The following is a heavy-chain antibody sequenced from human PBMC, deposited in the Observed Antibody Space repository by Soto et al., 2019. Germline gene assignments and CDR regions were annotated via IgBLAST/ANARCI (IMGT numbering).Heavy chain of an antibody. Sequence: QVQLVQSGAEVKKPGSSVKVSCKASGGTFSSYAISWVRQAPGQGLEWMGGIIPIFGTANYAQKFQGRVTITAYESTSTAYMELSRLRSEDTAVYYCARDGRYCSSTSCYTNWFDPWGQGTLVTVSS. CDR1: GGTFSSYA. J-gene: IGHJ5*02. V-gene: IGHV1-69*01. D-gene: IGHD2-2*02. CDR2: IIPIFGTA. CDR3: ARDGRYCSSTSCYTNWFDP.